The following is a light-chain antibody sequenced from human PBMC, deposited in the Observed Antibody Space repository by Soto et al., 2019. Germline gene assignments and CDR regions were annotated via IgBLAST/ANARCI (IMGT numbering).Light chain of an antibody. CDR1: QSVYSF. CDR3: QQRSNWPS. CDR2: DAS. V-gene: IGKV3-11*01. J-gene: IGKJ4*01. Sequence: EIVLTQSPATLSLSPGERATLSCRASQSVYSFLAWYQQKPGQAPRLLIYDASNRATGIPARFSGSGSGTDFTLTISSLEPEDFAVYYCQQRSNWPSFGGGTKVEIK.